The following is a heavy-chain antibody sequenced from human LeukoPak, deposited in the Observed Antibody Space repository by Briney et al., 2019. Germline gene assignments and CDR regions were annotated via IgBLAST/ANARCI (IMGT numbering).Heavy chain of an antibody. CDR3: AKDRSSSASSGYRNFDF. V-gene: IGHV3-30*02. CDR1: GFTFSDYY. Sequence: GGSLRLSCAASGFTFSDYYMSWIRQAPGKGREWVAFVRYDGDNKYYADSVKGRFTISRDNSKNTLYLQMNSLRVEDTAVYYCAKDRSSSASSGYRNFDFWGQGTLVTVSS. D-gene: IGHD3-22*01. CDR2: VRYDGDNK. J-gene: IGHJ4*02.